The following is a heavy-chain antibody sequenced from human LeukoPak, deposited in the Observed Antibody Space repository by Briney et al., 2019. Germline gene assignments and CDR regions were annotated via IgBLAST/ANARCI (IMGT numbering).Heavy chain of an antibody. Sequence: GGSLRLSCAASGFTFSSYGMHWVRQAPGKGLEWVAVISYDGSNKYYADSVKGRFTISRDNSKNTLYLQMNSLRAEDTAVYYCANSYYYGSERRPGDDYWGQGTLVTVSS. V-gene: IGHV3-30*18. CDR2: ISYDGSNK. CDR1: GFTFSSYG. J-gene: IGHJ4*02. D-gene: IGHD3-10*01. CDR3: ANSYYYGSERRPGDDY.